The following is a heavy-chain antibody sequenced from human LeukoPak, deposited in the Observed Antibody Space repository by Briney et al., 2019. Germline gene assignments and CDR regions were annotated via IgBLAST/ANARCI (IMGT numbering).Heavy chain of an antibody. CDR2: ISGGGGST. J-gene: IGHJ4*02. CDR1: GFTFSDYY. Sequence: GGSLRLSCAASGFTFSDYYMSWVRQAPGKELEWVSAISGGGGSTYYADSVKGRFTISRDNSKNTLYLQMNSLRAEDTAVYYCAKDPLESEYYFDYWGQGTLVTVSS. CDR3: AKDPLESEYYFDY. V-gene: IGHV3-23*01. D-gene: IGHD1-1*01.